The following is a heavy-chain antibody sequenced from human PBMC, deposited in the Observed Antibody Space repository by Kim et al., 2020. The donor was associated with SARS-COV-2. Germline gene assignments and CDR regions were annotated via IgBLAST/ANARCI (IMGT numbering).Heavy chain of an antibody. CDR3: TRGSGWLTDL. V-gene: IGHV4-59*09. CDR2: GST. Sequence: GSTNYSPSLKSRLNISLDMSKNQFSLNLTSVTAADTAVYYCTRGSGWLTDLWGRGTLITVSS. D-gene: IGHD3-10*01. J-gene: IGHJ2*01.